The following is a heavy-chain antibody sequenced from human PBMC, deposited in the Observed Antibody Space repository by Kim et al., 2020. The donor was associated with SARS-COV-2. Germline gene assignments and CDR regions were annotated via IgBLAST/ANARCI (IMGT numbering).Heavy chain of an antibody. CDR2: INAGNGNT. D-gene: IGHD2-2*01. CDR1: GYTFTSYA. J-gene: IGHJ6*02. Sequence: ASVKVSCKASGYTFTSYAMHWVRQAPGQRLEWMGWINAGNGNTKYSQKFQGRVTITRDKSASTAYMELSSLRSEDTAVYYCARDKVVVPAAMPVNYYYYGMDVWGQGTTVTVSS. CDR3: ARDKVVVPAAMPVNYYYYGMDV. V-gene: IGHV1-3*01.